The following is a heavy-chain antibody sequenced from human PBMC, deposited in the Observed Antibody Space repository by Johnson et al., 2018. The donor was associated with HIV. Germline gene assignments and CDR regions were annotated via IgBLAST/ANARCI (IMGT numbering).Heavy chain of an antibody. CDR3: ARAYTYGAFDI. CDR1: GFTFSSYA. J-gene: IGHJ3*02. Sequence: VLLVESGGGLVQPGGSLRLSCAPSGFTFSSYAMSWVRQAPGKGLEWVSAISGSGGSTYHADSVKGRFIISRDNSKSTLYLQMNSLRAEDTAVYYCARAYTYGAFDIWGQGTTVTISS. CDR2: ISGSGGST. V-gene: IGHV3-23*04. D-gene: IGHD5-18*01.